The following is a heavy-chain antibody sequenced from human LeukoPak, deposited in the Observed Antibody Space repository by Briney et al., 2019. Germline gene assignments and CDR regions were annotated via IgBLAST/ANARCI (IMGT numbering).Heavy chain of an antibody. CDR3: ARRRTYLLDY. J-gene: IGHJ4*02. Sequence: PSETLSLTCAVYGGSFSGYYWSWIRQPPGKGLEWIGEINHSGSTNYNPSLKSRVTISVDTSKNQFSLKLSSVTAADTAVYYCARRRTYLLDYWGQGTLVTVSS. CDR1: GGSFSGYY. CDR2: INHSGST. V-gene: IGHV4-34*01.